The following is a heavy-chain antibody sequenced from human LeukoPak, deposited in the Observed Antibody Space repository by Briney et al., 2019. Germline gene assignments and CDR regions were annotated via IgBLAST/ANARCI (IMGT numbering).Heavy chain of an antibody. Sequence: GGSLRLSCAASGFTFSSYGMHWVRQAPGKGLEWVAVISYDGRNKYYADSVKGRFTISRDNSKNTLYLQMNSLRAEDTAVYYCARIRDDYNPLDYWGQGTLVTVSS. CDR1: GFTFSSYG. CDR3: ARIRDDYNPLDY. D-gene: IGHD5-24*01. J-gene: IGHJ4*02. CDR2: ISYDGRNK. V-gene: IGHV3-30*03.